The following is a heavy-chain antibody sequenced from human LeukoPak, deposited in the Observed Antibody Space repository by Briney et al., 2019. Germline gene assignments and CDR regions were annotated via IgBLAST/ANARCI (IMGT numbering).Heavy chain of an antibody. Sequence: SETLSLTCAVYGGSFSSCYWSWIRQPPGKGLEWIGEINHSGSTNYNPSLKSRVTISVDTSKNQFSLKLSSVTAADTAVYYCARGYSNYDYWGQGTLVTVSS. V-gene: IGHV4-34*01. J-gene: IGHJ4*02. CDR1: GGSFSSCY. CDR2: INHSGST. D-gene: IGHD4-11*01. CDR3: ARGYSNYDY.